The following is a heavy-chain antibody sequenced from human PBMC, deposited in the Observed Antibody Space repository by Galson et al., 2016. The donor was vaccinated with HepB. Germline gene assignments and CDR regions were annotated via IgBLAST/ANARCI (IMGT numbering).Heavy chain of an antibody. Sequence: SVKVSCKASGGTFTSYAINWVRQAPGQGLEWMGGIIPMFGTTNYAQKFQGRVTVTADASTSTAHMELRSLRSDDTAVYYCARALVQGTGYFDYWGQGALVTVSS. V-gene: IGHV1-69*13. D-gene: IGHD2-21*01. CDR1: GGTFTSYA. CDR3: ARALVQGTGYFDY. J-gene: IGHJ4*02. CDR2: IIPMFGTT.